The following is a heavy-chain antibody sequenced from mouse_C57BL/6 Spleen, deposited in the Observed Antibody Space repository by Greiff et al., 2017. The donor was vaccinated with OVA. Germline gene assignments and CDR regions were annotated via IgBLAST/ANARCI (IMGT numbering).Heavy chain of an antibody. CDR3: ASLDSSGSWFAY. V-gene: IGHV2-2*01. CDR2: IWSGGST. D-gene: IGHD3-2*02. Sequence: VQLQQSGPGLVQPSQSLSITCTVSGFSLTSYGVHWVRQSPGKGLEWLGVIWSGGSTDSNAAFISRLSISKDNSKSQVFFKMNSLQADDTAIYYCASLDSSGSWFAYWGQGTLVTVSA. CDR1: GFSLTSYG. J-gene: IGHJ3*01.